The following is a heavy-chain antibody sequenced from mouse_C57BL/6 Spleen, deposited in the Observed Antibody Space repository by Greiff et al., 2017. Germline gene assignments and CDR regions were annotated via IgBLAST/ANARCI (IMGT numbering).Heavy chain of an antibody. CDR3: ARHSNYLAWFAY. V-gene: IGHV1-55*01. J-gene: IGHJ3*01. Sequence: QVQLQQPGAELVKPGASVKMSCKASGYTFTSYWITWVKQRPGQGLEWIGDIYPGSGSTNYNEKFKSKATLTVDTSSSTAYMQLSSLTSEDSAVXYCARHSNYLAWFAYGGQGTLVTVSA. CDR2: IYPGSGST. D-gene: IGHD2-5*01. CDR1: GYTFTSYW.